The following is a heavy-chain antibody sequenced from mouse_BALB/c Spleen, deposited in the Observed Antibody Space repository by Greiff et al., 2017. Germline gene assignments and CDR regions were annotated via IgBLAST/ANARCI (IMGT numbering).Heavy chain of an antibody. Sequence: VKLVESGPGLVAPSPSLSISCTASGFSLTGYGVNWVRQPPGKGLEWLGLIWGDGSTDYNSAQKSSLSIRKDNSKSHVFLKMNSLQADDTARYCATRDIGYGFAYWGQGTLVTVSA. CDR2: IWGDGST. V-gene: IGHV2-6-7*01. CDR1: GFSLTGYG. D-gene: IGHD1-2*01. CDR3: TRDIGYGFAY. J-gene: IGHJ3*01.